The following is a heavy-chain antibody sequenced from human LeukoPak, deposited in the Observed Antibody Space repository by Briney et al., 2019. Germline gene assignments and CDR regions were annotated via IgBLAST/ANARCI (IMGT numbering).Heavy chain of an antibody. V-gene: IGHV4-30-4*01. J-gene: IGHJ4*02. CDR1: GGSLSSRSYY. CDR3: ARALYSGYGH. D-gene: IGHD5-12*01. Sequence: PSETLSLTCTVSGGSLSSRSYYWSWIRQPPGKGLEWIGYIYYSGSTYYNPSLKSRVTISVDTSKNQFSLKLSSVTAADTAVYYCARALYSGYGHWGQGTLVTVSS. CDR2: IYYSGST.